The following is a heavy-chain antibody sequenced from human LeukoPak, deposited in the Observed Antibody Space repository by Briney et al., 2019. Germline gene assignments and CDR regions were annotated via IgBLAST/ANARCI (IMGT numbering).Heavy chain of an antibody. CDR1: GGSISSYY. CDR3: ASTLYGDFGI. D-gene: IGHD4-17*01. V-gene: IGHV4-59*12. CDR2: IYYSGST. J-gene: IGHJ3*02. Sequence: SETLSLTCTVSGGSISSYYWSWIRQPPGKGLEWIGYIYYSGSTNYNPSLKSRVTISVDTSKNQFSLKLSSVTAADAAVYYCASTLYGDFGIWGQGTMVTVSS.